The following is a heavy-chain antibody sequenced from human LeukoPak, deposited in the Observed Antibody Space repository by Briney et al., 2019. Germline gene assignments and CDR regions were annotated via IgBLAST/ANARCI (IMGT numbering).Heavy chain of an antibody. Sequence: PSETLSLTCTVSGGSISSSSYCWGWIRQPPGKGLEWIGSIYYSGSTYYNPSLKSRVTISVDTSKNQFSLKLSSVTAADTAVYYCARAVEMATIAAFDIWGQGTMVTVSS. J-gene: IGHJ3*02. CDR1: GGSISSSSYC. D-gene: IGHD5-24*01. V-gene: IGHV4-39*07. CDR3: ARAVEMATIAAFDI. CDR2: IYYSGST.